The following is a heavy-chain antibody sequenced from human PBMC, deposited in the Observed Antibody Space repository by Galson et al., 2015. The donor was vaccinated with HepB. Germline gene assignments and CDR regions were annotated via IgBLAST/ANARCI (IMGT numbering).Heavy chain of an antibody. CDR1: GYTFTNHD. CDR2: MNPDSGNA. CDR3: ARGRYCTSGACPYYFDN. J-gene: IGHJ4*02. D-gene: IGHD2-8*01. V-gene: IGHV1-8*01. Sequence: SVKVSCKASGYTFTNHDINWVRQATGQGLEWMGWMNPDSGNAGYAQKFQGRVTMTRNTSIRTAYMELSSLRPEDTAVYYCARGRYCTSGACPYYFDNWGQGTLVTVSS.